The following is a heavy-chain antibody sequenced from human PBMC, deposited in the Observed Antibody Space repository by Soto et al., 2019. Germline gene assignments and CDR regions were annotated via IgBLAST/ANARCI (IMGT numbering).Heavy chain of an antibody. CDR3: TSPSDSDYATFDY. CDR2: IRSKANNYAT. CDR1: GFTFSDSA. V-gene: IGHV3-73*02. Sequence: EVQLVESGGGLVQPGGSLKLSCAASGFTFSDSAIHWVRQTSGKGLEWVGRIRSKANNYATVYAASLEGRFTISRDDAKNTAHLQMNSLKTEDTAVYYCTSPSDSDYATFDYWGQGTLGIVSS. D-gene: IGHD4-4*01. J-gene: IGHJ4*02.